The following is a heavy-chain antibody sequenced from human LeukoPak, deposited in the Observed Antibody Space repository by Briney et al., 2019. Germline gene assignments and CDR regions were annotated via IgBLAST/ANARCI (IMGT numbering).Heavy chain of an antibody. CDR3: ARRGWASRITIFGVVIKGSYYMDV. J-gene: IGHJ6*03. CDR2: MNPNSGNT. V-gene: IGHV1-8*03. CDR1: GYTFTSYD. Sequence: ASVKVSCKASGYTFTSYDINWVRQATGQGPEWMGWMNPNSGNTGYAQKFQGRVTITRNTSISTAYMELSSLRSEDTAVYYCARRGWASRITIFGVVIKGSYYMDVWGKGTTVTVSS. D-gene: IGHD3-3*01.